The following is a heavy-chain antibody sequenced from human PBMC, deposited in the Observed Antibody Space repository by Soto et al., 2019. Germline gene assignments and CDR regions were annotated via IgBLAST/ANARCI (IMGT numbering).Heavy chain of an antibody. D-gene: IGHD2-2*01. J-gene: IGHJ6*02. CDR2: IYYSGST. CDR3: AREGVSSCRELGNYYGMDV. CDR1: GGSISSYY. V-gene: IGHV4-59*01. Sequence: SETLSLTCTVSGGSISSYYWSWIRQPPGKGLEWIGYIYYSGSTNYNPSLKSRVTISVDTSKNQFSLKLSSVTAADTAVYYCAREGVSSCRELGNYYGMDVWGQGTTVTVSS.